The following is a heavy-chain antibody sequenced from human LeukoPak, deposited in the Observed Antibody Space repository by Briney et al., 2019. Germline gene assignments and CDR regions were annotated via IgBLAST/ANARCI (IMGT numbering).Heavy chain of an antibody. CDR2: IYYSGST. V-gene: IGHV4-39*01. CDR3: ANLASYYYDSSGYYYDPGDYYYYMDV. Sequence: PSETLSLTCTVSGGSISSSSYYWGWIRQPPGKGLEWIGSIYYSGSTYYNPSLKSRVTISVDTSKNQFSLKLSSVTAADTAVYYCANLASYYYDSSGYYYDPGDYYYYMDVWGKGTTVTISS. J-gene: IGHJ6*03. CDR1: GGSISSSSYY. D-gene: IGHD3-22*01.